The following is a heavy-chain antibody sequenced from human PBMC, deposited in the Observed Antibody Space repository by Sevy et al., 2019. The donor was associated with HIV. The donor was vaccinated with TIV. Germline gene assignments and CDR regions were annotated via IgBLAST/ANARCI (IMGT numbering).Heavy chain of an antibody. Sequence: GGSLRLSCAASGFTFSSYSMNWVRQAPGKGLEWVSYISSSSSTIYYADSVKGRFTISRDNAKNSLYLQMNSLRAEDTAVYYCARDLYYDILTGYMSRGAFDIWGHGTMVTVSS. CDR3: ARDLYYDILTGYMSRGAFDI. CDR1: GFTFSSYS. J-gene: IGHJ3*02. V-gene: IGHV3-48*01. CDR2: ISSSSSTI. D-gene: IGHD3-9*01.